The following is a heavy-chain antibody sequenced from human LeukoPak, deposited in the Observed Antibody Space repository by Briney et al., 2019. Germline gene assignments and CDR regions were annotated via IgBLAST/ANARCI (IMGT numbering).Heavy chain of an antibody. V-gene: IGHV1-58*01. CDR1: GFTFTSSA. CDR3: AADSAVAGTGIGNFDY. D-gene: IGHD6-19*01. J-gene: IGHJ4*02. Sequence: SVKVSCKASGFTFTSSAVQWVRQARGQRLEWIGWIVVGSGNTNYAQKFQERVTITRDMSTSTAYMELSSLRFEDTAVYYCAADSAVAGTGIGNFDYWGQGTLVTVSS. CDR2: IVVGSGNT.